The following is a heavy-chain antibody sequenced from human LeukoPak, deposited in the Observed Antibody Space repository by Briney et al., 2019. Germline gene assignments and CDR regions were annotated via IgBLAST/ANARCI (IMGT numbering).Heavy chain of an antibody. J-gene: IGHJ4*02. D-gene: IGHD3-22*01. CDR2: IYYSGST. CDR3: ARFSYDSFDY. Sequence: SETLSLTCTVSGGSISSYYWSWIRQPPGKGLVWIGHIYYSGSTNYNPSLKSRVTISVDTSKNQFSLKLSSVTAADTAVYYCARFSYDSFDYWGQGTLVTVSS. CDR1: GGSISSYY. V-gene: IGHV4-59*01.